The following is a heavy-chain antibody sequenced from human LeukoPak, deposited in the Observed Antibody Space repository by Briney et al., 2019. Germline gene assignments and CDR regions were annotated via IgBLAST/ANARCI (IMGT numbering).Heavy chain of an antibody. CDR2: TTAYNGNT. Sequence: ASVKVSFKASGCTFINYGINWVRQAPGQGLEWMGWTTAYNGNTNYAQKFQGRVTLTTDTSTSTAYMDLRSLRSDDTAVYYCAVPQWELLNWGQGTLVTVSS. CDR3: AVPQWELLN. D-gene: IGHD1-26*01. J-gene: IGHJ4*02. V-gene: IGHV1-18*01. CDR1: GCTFINYG.